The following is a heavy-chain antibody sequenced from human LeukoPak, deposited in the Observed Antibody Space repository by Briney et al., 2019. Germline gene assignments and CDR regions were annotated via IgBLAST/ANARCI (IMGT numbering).Heavy chain of an antibody. J-gene: IGHJ4*02. CDR1: GGSISSVGYY. CDR2: IYYSGST. Sequence: SQTLSLTCTLSGGSISSVGYYWSWIRQHPGKGMEWIEYIYYSGSTYYNPSLKSRVTISVDTSKNQFSLKLSSVTAADTAVYYCARGRNGSSWLFDYWGQGTLVTVSS. V-gene: IGHV4-31*03. D-gene: IGHD6-13*01. CDR3: ARGRNGSSWLFDY.